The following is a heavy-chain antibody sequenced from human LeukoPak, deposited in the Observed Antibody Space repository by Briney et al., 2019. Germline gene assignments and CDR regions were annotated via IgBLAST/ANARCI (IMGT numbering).Heavy chain of an antibody. V-gene: IGHV1-69*05. CDR2: IIPIFGTA. CDR1: GGTFSSYA. D-gene: IGHD4-23*01. CDR3: ARGPIDGGNPQGYMDV. Sequence: SVKVSCKASGGTFSSYAISWVRQAPGQGLEWMGRIIPIFGTANYAQKFQGRVTITTDESTSTAYMELSSLRSEDTAVYYCARGPIDGGNPQGYMDVWAKGPRSPSP. J-gene: IGHJ6*03.